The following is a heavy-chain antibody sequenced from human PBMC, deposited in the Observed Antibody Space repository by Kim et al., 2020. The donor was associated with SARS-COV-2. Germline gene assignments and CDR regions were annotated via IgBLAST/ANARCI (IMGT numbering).Heavy chain of an antibody. CDR2: IGTAGDT. CDR1: GFTFSSYD. V-gene: IGHV3-13*01. Sequence: GGSLRLSCAASGFTFSSYDMHWVRQATGKGLEWVSAIGTAGDTYYPGSVKGRFTISRENAKNSLYLQMNSLRAGDTAVYYCARSRPRKGWGSYRSPATHYGMDVWGQGTTVTVSS. CDR3: ARSRPRKGWGSYRSPATHYGMDV. J-gene: IGHJ6*02. D-gene: IGHD3-16*02.